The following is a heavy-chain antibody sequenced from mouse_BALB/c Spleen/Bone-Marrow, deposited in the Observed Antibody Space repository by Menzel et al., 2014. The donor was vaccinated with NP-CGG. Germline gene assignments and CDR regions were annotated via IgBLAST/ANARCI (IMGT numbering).Heavy chain of an antibody. J-gene: IGHJ3*01. V-gene: IGHV5-12-2*01. CDR2: ISNGGGTT. CDR1: GFTFSNYT. CDR3: ARRYDYGYGPFAY. D-gene: IGHD1-2*01. Sequence: EVKLQESGGGLVQPGGSLKLSCAASGFTFSNYTMSWIRQTPEKRLEWVAYISNGGGTTYYPDTVKGRFTISRDNAKNPLYLQMSSLKSEDTAMYYCARRYDYGYGPFAYWGQGTLVTVSA.